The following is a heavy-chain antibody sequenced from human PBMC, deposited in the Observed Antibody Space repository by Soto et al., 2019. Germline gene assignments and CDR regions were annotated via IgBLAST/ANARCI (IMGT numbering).Heavy chain of an antibody. CDR3: ARDGPPDSSSYYSVAYYYYGMDV. D-gene: IGHD6-6*01. CDR1: GYTFTSYY. Sequence: ASVKVFCKASGYTFTSYYMHWVRQAPGQGLEWMGIINPSGGSTSYAQKFQGRVTMTRDTSTSTVYMELSSLRSEDTAVYYCARDGPPDSSSYYSVAYYYYGMDVWGQGTTVTVSS. V-gene: IGHV1-46*01. J-gene: IGHJ6*02. CDR2: INPSGGST.